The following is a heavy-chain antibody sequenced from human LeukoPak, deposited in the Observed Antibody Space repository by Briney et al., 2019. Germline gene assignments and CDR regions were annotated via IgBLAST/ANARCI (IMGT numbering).Heavy chain of an antibody. J-gene: IGHJ4*02. Sequence: SETLSLTCSVSGGSIGSYYWSWIRQSAGKGLEWIGCIYTTGNTDYNPSLRSRVAISVDKSKNQLSLKLSSVTAADTAVYFCARNRGYFRSGSDFEYWGQGTLVTVSS. V-gene: IGHV4-4*07. CDR3: ARNRGYFRSGSDFEY. CDR2: IYTTGNT. CDR1: GGSIGSYY. D-gene: IGHD3-10*01.